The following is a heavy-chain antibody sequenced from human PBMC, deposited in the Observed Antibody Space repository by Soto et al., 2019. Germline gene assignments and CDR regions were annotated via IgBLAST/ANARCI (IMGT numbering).Heavy chain of an antibody. CDR3: TRGPRPISAGTGAY. CDR2: IYNDGTYS. J-gene: IGHJ4*02. CDR1: GFIFETYW. D-gene: IGHD6-19*01. V-gene: IGHV3-74*01. Sequence: GGSVRLSCAASGFIFETYWMPWVRQSPGKGRGWISRIYNDGTYSDYADSVSGRFTISRDNVNDTLYLQMNNLRAEDSGLYYCTRGPRPISAGTGAYWGQGTQVTVSS.